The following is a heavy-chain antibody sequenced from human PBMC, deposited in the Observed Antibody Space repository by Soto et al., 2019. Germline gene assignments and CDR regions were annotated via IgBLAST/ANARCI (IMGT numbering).Heavy chain of an antibody. CDR3: ARGYSGYDSPRSYYYYGMDV. J-gene: IGHJ6*02. CDR2: IWYDGSNK. V-gene: IGHV3-33*01. D-gene: IGHD5-12*01. CDR1: GFTFSSYG. Sequence: GGSLRLSCAAPGFTFSSYGMHWVRQAPGKGLEWVAVIWYDGSNKYYADSVKGRFTISRDNSKNTLYLQMNSLRAEDTAVYYCARGYSGYDSPRSYYYYGMDVWGQGTTVNVS.